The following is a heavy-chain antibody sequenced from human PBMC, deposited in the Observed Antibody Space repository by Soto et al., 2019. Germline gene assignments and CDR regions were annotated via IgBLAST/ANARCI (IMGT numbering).Heavy chain of an antibody. D-gene: IGHD6-19*01. J-gene: IGHJ5*02. CDR2: LRTYIGNT. V-gene: IGHV1-18*04. CDR1: GYTFTSYG. Sequence: ASMQVSCKASGYTFTSYGITWVRQAPGQGLEWLGWLRTYIGNTKYAQNLQGRVTMTTDTFTNTAYTELRRLRSDDTAAYYCAITEGNGWYSPWGQLXLVTVCS. CDR3: AITEGNGWYSP.